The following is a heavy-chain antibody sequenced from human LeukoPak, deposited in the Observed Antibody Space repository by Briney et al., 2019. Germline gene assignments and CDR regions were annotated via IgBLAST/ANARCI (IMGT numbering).Heavy chain of an antibody. V-gene: IGHV3-9*01. CDR1: GFIFDDYA. D-gene: IGHD3-10*01. CDR2: IDWNSGGI. Sequence: GGSLRLSCATSGFIFDDYAMHWVRQVPGKGLEWVSRIDWNSGGIGYADSVKGRFTISRDNAKSALYLQMNSLRAEDTAVYYCAKSPAILWFGETNWFDPWGQGTLVTVSS. J-gene: IGHJ5*02. CDR3: AKSPAILWFGETNWFDP.